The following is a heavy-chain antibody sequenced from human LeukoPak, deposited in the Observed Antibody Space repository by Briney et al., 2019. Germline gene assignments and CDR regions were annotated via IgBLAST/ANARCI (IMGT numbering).Heavy chain of an antibody. CDR1: GFTFSSYS. CDR3: ARGGNSGYYLNAFDI. V-gene: IGHV3-48*04. D-gene: IGHD3-22*01. J-gene: IGHJ3*02. CDR2: ISSSGSIT. Sequence: GGSLRLSCAASGFTFSSYSMNWARQAPGKGLEWVSYISSSGSITFYADSVKGRLTISRDNAKNSLYLQMNSLRADDTAVYYCARGGNSGYYLNAFDIWGQGTKVTVSS.